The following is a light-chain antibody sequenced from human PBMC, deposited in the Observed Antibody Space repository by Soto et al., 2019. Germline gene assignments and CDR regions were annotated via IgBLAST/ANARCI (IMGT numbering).Light chain of an antibody. CDR3: MQATQFPLT. CDR1: QSLEHSDGNTY. CDR2: KTS. J-gene: IGKJ1*01. Sequence: DIVMTQTPLSSPVTLGQPASISCRSSQSLEHSDGNTYLSWLQQRPGQPPRLLIYKTSNRFSGVPDRFSGSGAGTDFTLKISRVEAEDVGVYYCMQATQFPLTFGQGTKVEIK. V-gene: IGKV2-24*01.